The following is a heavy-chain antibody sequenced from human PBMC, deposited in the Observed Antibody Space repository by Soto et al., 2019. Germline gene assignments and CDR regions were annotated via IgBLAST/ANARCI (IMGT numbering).Heavy chain of an antibody. V-gene: IGHV4-59*01. D-gene: IGHD3-3*01. CDR2: IYYSGST. J-gene: IGHJ6*02. CDR3: ARGEGFVRFSEWLYYGMDV. Sequence: SETLSLTCTVSGGSISSYYWSWIRQPPGKGLEWIGDIYYSGSTNYNPSLKSRVTISVDTSKNQFSLKLSSVTAADTAVYYCARGEGFVRFSEWLYYGMDVWGQGTPVTVYS. CDR1: GGSISSYY.